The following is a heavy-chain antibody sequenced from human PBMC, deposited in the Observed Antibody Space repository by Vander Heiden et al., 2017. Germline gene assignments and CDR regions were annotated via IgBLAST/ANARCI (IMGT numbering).Heavy chain of an antibody. CDR3: ARDSSSWRGAHWLAP. Sequence: QPQLVQSGAEGKKPGASVKASCETSGYAFETYGISWVRQAPGQGPGWMGWISGYNANTKYAQKFQGRVTLWTDTSTSTAYMELKSLRSDDTAFYYCARDSSSWRGAHWLAPWGQGTLVTVSS. D-gene: IGHD6-13*01. CDR2: ISGYNANT. V-gene: IGHV1-18*01. J-gene: IGHJ5*02. CDR1: GYAFETYG.